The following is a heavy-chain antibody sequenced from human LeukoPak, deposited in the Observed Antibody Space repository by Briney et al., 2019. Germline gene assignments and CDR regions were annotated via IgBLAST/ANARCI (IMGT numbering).Heavy chain of an antibody. Sequence: GGSLRLSCAVSGFTFSDYYMSWIRQAPGKGLEWVSYISSSGRSIYYADSVKGRFTISRDNSKNTLYLQMNSLRAEDTAVYYCARGYSSSRDYWGRGTLVTVSS. J-gene: IGHJ4*02. CDR2: ISSSGRSI. CDR3: ARGYSSSRDY. D-gene: IGHD6-6*01. V-gene: IGHV3-11*01. CDR1: GFTFSDYY.